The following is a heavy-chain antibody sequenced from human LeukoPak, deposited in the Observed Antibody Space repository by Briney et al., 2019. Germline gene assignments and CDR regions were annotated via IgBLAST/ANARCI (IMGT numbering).Heavy chain of an antibody. CDR2: INPSGGST. CDR1: GYTFTSYY. CDR3: ARGPQNLYSSGWYGEDYYGMDV. D-gene: IGHD6-19*01. Sequence: ASVKVSCKASGYTFTSYYMHWVRQAPGQGLEWMGIINPSGGSTSYAQKFQGRVTMTRDTSTSTVYMELSSLRSEDTAVYYCARGPQNLYSSGWYGEDYYGMDVWGQGTTVTVSS. V-gene: IGHV1-46*01. J-gene: IGHJ6*02.